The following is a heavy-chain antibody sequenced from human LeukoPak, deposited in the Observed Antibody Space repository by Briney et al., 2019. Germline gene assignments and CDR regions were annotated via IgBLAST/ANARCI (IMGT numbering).Heavy chain of an antibody. D-gene: IGHD6-13*01. CDR3: AREAAAGSIDY. V-gene: IGHV4-59*01. CDR1: GGSISSYY. CDR2: IYYSGST. J-gene: IGHJ4*02. Sequence: SETLSLTCTVSGGSISSYYWSWIRQPPGKGLEWIGYIYYSGSTNYNPSLKSRVTISVDTSKNQFSLKLSSVTAADTAVYYCAREAAAGSIDYWGQGTLVTVSS.